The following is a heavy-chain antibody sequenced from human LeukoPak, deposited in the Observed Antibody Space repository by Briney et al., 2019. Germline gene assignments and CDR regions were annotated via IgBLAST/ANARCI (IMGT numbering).Heavy chain of an antibody. CDR1: GFTVSSNY. D-gene: IGHD4-17*01. Sequence: GGSLRRSCAASGFTVSSNYMSWVRQAPGKGLEWVSVIYSGGSTYYADSVKGRFTISRDNSKNTLYLQMNSLRAEDTAVYYCARDSYGDSYFDYWGQGTLVTVSS. V-gene: IGHV3-53*01. CDR3: ARDSYGDSYFDY. CDR2: IYSGGST. J-gene: IGHJ4*02.